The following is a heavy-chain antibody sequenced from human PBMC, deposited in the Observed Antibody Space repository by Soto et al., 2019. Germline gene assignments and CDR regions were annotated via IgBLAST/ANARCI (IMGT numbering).Heavy chain of an antibody. V-gene: IGHV4-59*01. J-gene: IGHJ6*02. CDR1: GGSISSYY. D-gene: IGHD3-3*01. CDR3: ARGPYYDFWSSSGMDV. Sequence: SETLSLTXTVSGGSISSYYWSWIRQPPGKGLEWIGYIYYSGSTNYNPSLKSRVTISVDTSKNQFSLKLSSVTAADTAVYYCARGPYYDFWSSSGMDVWGQGTTVTVSS. CDR2: IYYSGST.